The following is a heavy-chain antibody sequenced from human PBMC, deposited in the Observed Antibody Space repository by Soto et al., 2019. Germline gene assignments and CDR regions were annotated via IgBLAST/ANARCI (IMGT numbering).Heavy chain of an antibody. V-gene: IGHV1-18*01. D-gene: IGHD6-13*01. CDR3: ARERSDNLAAAGRYNWFDP. Sequence: QVQLVQSGAEVKKPGAAVKVSCKASGYTFTSYGISWVRQAPGQGLEWMGWISAYNGNTNYAQKVQGRVTMTTDTSTSIAYMDLRSLRSDDTAVYYCARERSDNLAAAGRYNWFDPWGQGTLVSVSS. CDR2: ISAYNGNT. CDR1: GYTFTSYG. J-gene: IGHJ5*02.